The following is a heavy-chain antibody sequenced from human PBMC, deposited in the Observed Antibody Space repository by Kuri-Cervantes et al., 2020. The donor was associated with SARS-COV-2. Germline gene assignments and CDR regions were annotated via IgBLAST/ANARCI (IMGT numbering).Heavy chain of an antibody. J-gene: IGHJ3*02. V-gene: IGHV4-59*08. Sequence: SETLSLTCTVSGGSITSHNWSWIRQPPGKGLEWIGYLDYSGNTNYNPSLRSRATISVDTSKKQFSLQLSSVTAADTAVYYCASLEYDSPGAFDIWGQGTMVTVSS. CDR2: LDYSGNT. CDR3: ASLEYDSPGAFDI. D-gene: IGHD3-3*01. CDR1: GGSITSHN.